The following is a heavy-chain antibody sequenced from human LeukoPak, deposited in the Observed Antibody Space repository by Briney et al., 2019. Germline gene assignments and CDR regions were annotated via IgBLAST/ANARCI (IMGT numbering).Heavy chain of an antibody. CDR2: IWYDGSNK. CDR3: ARGDGYNDAEYLQH. D-gene: IGHD5-24*01. Sequence: GGSLRLSCVVSGISLSNYAMTWVRQAPGKGLEWVAVIWYDGSNKYYGDSVKGRFTISRDNSKKTLYLQMNSLRVEDTAVYYCARGDGYNDAEYLQHWGQGTLVTVS. V-gene: IGHV3-33*08. CDR1: GISLSNYA. J-gene: IGHJ1*01.